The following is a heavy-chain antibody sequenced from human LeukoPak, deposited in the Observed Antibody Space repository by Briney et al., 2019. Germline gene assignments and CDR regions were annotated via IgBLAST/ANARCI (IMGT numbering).Heavy chain of an antibody. Sequence: GASVKVSCKASGYTFTSYGISWVRQAPGQGLEWMGWISAYNGNTNYAQKLRGRVIMTTDTSTSTAYMELRSLRSDDTAVYYCARTPVVYAIRYYYYYGMDVWGQGTTVTVSS. CDR3: ARTPVVYAIRYYYYYGMDV. J-gene: IGHJ6*02. CDR1: GYTFTSYG. CDR2: ISAYNGNT. D-gene: IGHD2-8*02. V-gene: IGHV1-18*01.